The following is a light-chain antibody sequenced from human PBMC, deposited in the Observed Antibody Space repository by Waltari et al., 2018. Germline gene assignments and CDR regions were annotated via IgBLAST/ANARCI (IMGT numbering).Light chain of an antibody. CDR1: EDIKTY. CDR2: AAS. CDR3: GQTHGVPPT. J-gene: IGKJ1*01. V-gene: IGKV1-39*01. Sequence: DIQVTQSPPSLSALVGDRVSITCRTSEDIKTYLNWYQQQPGEAPQLLIYAASKLQRGLPSRVTGSGSGTDFTLTITNLQPDDFALYYCGQTHGVPPTFGQGTQV.